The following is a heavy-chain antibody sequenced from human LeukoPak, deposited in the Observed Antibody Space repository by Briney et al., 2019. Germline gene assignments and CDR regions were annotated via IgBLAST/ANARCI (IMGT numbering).Heavy chain of an antibody. J-gene: IGHJ4*02. D-gene: IGHD3-16*01. CDR3: ARDRSGGY. CDR1: GFTFSSYS. CDR2: ISSSSSTI. Sequence: GGSLRLSCAASGFTFSSYSMNWVRQAPGKGLEWVSYISSSSSTIYYADSVEGRFTISRDNAKNSLYLQMNSLRAEDTAVYYCARDRSGGYWGQGTLVTVSS. V-gene: IGHV3-48*01.